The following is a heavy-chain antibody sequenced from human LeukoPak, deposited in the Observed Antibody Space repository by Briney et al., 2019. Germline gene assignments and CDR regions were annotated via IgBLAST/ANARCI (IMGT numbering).Heavy chain of an antibody. J-gene: IGHJ3*02. CDR3: ARGGSITEGFDI. CDR1: GFTFNTYS. CDR2: ISGSGGTGT. Sequence: PGGSLRLSCAASGFTFNTYSMSWVRQAPGKGLEWVSAISGSGGTGTYYADSVKGRFTISRDNSKNTLYLQMNSLRAEDTAVYYCARGGSITEGFDIWGQGTMVTVSS. V-gene: IGHV3-23*01. D-gene: IGHD3-16*01.